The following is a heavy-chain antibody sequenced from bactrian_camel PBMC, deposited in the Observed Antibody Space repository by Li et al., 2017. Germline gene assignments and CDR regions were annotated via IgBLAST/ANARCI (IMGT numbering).Heavy chain of an antibody. CDR3: ATVYMDYDVFGLDY. V-gene: IGHV3-2*01. Sequence: HVQLVESGGGLVQPGGSLRISCAASGFTFSGYAMSWVRQAFGKGLEWVSSIPSDGSNTYYVDSVKGRFTISRDNAKNTVYLQMNSLKSEDTALYYCATVYMDYDVFGLDYWGQGTQVTVS. D-gene: IGHD4*01. J-gene: IGHJ4*01. CDR2: IPSDGSNT. CDR1: GFTFSGYA.